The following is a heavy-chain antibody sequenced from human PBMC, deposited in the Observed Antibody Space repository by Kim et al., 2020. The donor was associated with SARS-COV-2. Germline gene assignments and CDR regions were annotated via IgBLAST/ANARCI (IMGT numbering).Heavy chain of an antibody. CDR3: VRGRGGVTMIRGDY. D-gene: IGHD3-10*01. V-gene: IGHV3-21*01. Sequence: ADSVRDRFTISRDNGKTSVYLQMHSLSVEDTAVYYCVRGRGGVTMIRGDYWGQGTLVTVSS. J-gene: IGHJ4*02.